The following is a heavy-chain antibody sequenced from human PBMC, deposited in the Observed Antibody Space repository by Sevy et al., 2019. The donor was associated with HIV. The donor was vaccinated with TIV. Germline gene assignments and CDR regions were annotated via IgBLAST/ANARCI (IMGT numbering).Heavy chain of an antibody. CDR3: ARGRGGTYYYGSGSYWGDYYGMDV. Sequence: GGSLRLSCAASGFTFSSYWMSWVRQAPGKGLEWVANIKQDGSEKYYVDSVKGRFTISRDNAKNSLYLQMNSLRAEDTAVYYCARGRGGTYYYGSGSYWGDYYGMDVWGQGTTVTVSS. V-gene: IGHV3-7*01. D-gene: IGHD3-10*01. CDR2: IKQDGSEK. CDR1: GFTFSSYW. J-gene: IGHJ6*02.